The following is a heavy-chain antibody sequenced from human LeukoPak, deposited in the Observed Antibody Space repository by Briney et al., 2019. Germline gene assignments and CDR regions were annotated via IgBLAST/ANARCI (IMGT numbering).Heavy chain of an antibody. Sequence: GGSLRLSCAASGFTFSSYSMNWVRQAPGKGLEWVSSISSSSSSYIYYADSVKGRFTISRDNAKNSLYLQMNSLRAEDTAVYYCARDLGPYAFDIWGQGTMVTVSS. V-gene: IGHV3-21*01. CDR3: ARDLGPYAFDI. D-gene: IGHD7-27*01. CDR1: GFTFSSYS. CDR2: ISSSSSSYI. J-gene: IGHJ3*02.